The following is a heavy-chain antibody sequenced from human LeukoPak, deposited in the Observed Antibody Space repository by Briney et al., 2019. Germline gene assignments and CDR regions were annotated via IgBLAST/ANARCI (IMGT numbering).Heavy chain of an antibody. Sequence: SETLSLTCTVSGVAISGYYWIWIRQSPGRGLEYIGSIFYRESFSCGGTTFYNPSLQSRVTISVDTSKNAFSLRLSSVTAADTAAYYCARQISGNKDYWGQGILVTVSS. CDR2: IFYRESFSCGGTT. J-gene: IGHJ4*02. D-gene: IGHD1/OR15-1a*01. CDR1: GVAISGYY. V-gene: IGHV4-59*04. CDR3: ARQISGNKDY.